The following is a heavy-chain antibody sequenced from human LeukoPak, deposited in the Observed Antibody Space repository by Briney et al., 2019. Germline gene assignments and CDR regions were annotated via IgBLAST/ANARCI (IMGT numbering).Heavy chain of an antibody. CDR1: GFTISSNY. D-gene: IGHD1-26*01. J-gene: IGHJ4*02. Sequence: GGSLRLSCAASGFTISSNYMSWVRQAPGRGLEWVSVIYSGGSTYYADSVKGRFTISRGNSKNTLYLQMNSLRAEDTAVYYCARQYSGSYPYFDYWGQGTLVTVSS. CDR3: ARQYSGSYPYFDY. CDR2: IYSGGST. V-gene: IGHV3-53*01.